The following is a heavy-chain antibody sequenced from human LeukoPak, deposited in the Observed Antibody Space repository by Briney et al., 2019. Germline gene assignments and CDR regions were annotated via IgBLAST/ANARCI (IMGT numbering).Heavy chain of an antibody. J-gene: IGHJ4*02. CDR1: GGSVSSSNDY. Sequence: PSETLSLTCTVSGGSVSSSNDYWGWIRQPPGKGLEWIGSIYYSGSAWYNPSLKSRVTISVDTSRNQFSLKLNSVTAADTAVYYCARWGRFGELPQIDYWGQGTLVTVSS. D-gene: IGHD1-26*01. CDR2: IYYSGSA. CDR3: ARWGRFGELPQIDY. V-gene: IGHV4-39*07.